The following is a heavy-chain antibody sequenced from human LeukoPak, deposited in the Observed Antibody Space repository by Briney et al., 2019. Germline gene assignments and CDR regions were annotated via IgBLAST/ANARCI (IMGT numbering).Heavy chain of an antibody. D-gene: IGHD6-13*01. Sequence: GWSLRLSCAASGFTFSGYSMNWVRQAPGRGLEWVSSIGGTSCSRFYADSMKGRFTISRDNARNSLYLQMDSLRAEDTAVYYCAREIAAGGFDYWGQGTLVTVSS. V-gene: IGHV3-21*01. CDR2: IGGTSCSR. CDR1: GFTFSGYS. J-gene: IGHJ4*02. CDR3: AREIAAGGFDY.